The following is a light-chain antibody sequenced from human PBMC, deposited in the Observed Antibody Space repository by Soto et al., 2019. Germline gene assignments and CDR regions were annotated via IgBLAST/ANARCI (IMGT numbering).Light chain of an antibody. CDR3: QQYNSYPYT. J-gene: IGKJ2*01. V-gene: IGKV1-5*01. CDR2: DAS. CDR1: LGITNW. Sequence: DIHMTQSPSTLSASVGDRVTVTCRASLGITNWLAWYQQKPGKAPELLIYDASGLQSGVPSRFSGTGSGTEFTLTISSVQPDDFATYYCQQYNSYPYTFGQGTKVDIK.